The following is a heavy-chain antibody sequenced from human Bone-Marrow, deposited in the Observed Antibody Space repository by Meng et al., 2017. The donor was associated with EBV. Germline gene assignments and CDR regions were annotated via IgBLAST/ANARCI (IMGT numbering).Heavy chain of an antibody. D-gene: IGHD1-14*01. J-gene: IGHJ5*02. Sequence: QEQLVESGXGVVQPXRSLSLSCAASGFIFSGYGFHWVRQAPGKGPEWVAIIPSDASHNKYYADSVKGRFTISRDNSKNTLYLQMNSLKVEDTAVYYCAKDLSGRFDPWGHGTLVTVSS. CDR1: GFIFSGYG. CDR2: IPSDASHNK. V-gene: IGHV3-30*18. CDR3: AKDLSGRFDP.